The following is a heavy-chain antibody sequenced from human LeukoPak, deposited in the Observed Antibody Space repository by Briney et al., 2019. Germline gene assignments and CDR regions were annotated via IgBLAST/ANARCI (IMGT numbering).Heavy chain of an antibody. J-gene: IGHJ4*02. CDR1: GFAVSRYA. CDR3: AKKSRDGYNPFDY. CDR2: ISSSGESP. V-gene: IGHV3-23*01. Sequence: PGGSLRLSCAASGFAVSRYAMSWVRQGPGKGLEWVCGISSSGESPYYADSVEGRFTISRDNSKNMLYLEINSLRAEDTALYYCAKKSRDGYNPFDYLGQGTLVTVSS. D-gene: IGHD5-24*01.